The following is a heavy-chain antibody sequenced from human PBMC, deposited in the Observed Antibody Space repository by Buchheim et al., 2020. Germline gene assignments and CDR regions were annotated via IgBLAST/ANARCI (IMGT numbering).Heavy chain of an antibody. Sequence: EVQLVDSGGGLVRPGGSLRLSCAASGFTFNRYWMNWVRQAPGKGLEWVANIKGDGSETNHVGSVKGRFTISRDHAKTSLTLQMNSLRDDDSAVYFCAGGSGWLIDSWGQGTL. D-gene: IGHD6-19*01. CDR3: AGGSGWLIDS. CDR1: GFTFNRYW. V-gene: IGHV3-7*04. CDR2: IKGDGSET. J-gene: IGHJ4*02.